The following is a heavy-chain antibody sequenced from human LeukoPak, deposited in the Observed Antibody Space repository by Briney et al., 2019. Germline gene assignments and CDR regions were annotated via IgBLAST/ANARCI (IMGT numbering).Heavy chain of an antibody. CDR2: IYTSGST. Sequence: SETLSLTCTVSGGSISSYYWSWIRQPAGKGLEWIGRIYTSGSTNYNPSLKSRVTMSVDTSKNQFSLKLSSVTAADTAVYYCARMGYYYDSSGYWEYFQHWGQGTLVTVSS. V-gene: IGHV4-4*07. CDR3: ARMGYYYDSSGYWEYFQH. D-gene: IGHD3-22*01. J-gene: IGHJ1*01. CDR1: GGSISSYY.